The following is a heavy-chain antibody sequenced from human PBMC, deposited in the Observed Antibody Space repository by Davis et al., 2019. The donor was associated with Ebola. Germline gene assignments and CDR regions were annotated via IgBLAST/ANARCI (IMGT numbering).Heavy chain of an antibody. Sequence: ASVKVSCKASGYTFTSYGISWVRQAPGQGLEWMGWISAYNGNTNYAQKLQGRVTMTTDTSTSTAYMELRRLRSDDTAVYYCARDFNTLRFLEWFSRDYYMDVWGKGTTVTVSS. V-gene: IGHV1-18*01. D-gene: IGHD3-3*01. CDR3: ARDFNTLRFLEWFSRDYYMDV. J-gene: IGHJ6*03. CDR1: GYTFTSYG. CDR2: ISAYNGNT.